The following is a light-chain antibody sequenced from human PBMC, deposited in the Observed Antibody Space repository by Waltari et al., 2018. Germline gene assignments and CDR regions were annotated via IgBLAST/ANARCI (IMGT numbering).Light chain of an antibody. CDR1: SSDVGGYNY. CDR2: DVN. CDR3: SSFTSTHTYV. V-gene: IGLV2-14*03. Sequence: QSALTQPASVSGSPGQSITIPCTGTSSDVGGYNYVAWYQKHPGKAPKLIIYDVNNWPSGVSNRFSGSKSGNTASLTISGLQAEDEADYFCSSFTSTHTYVFGSGTKVNVL. J-gene: IGLJ1*01.